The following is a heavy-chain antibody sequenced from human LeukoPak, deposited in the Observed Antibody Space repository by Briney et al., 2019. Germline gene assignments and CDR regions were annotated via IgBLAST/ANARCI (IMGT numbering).Heavy chain of an antibody. Sequence: ASVKVSCKASGYTFTSYCMHWVRQAPGQGLEWMGIINPSGGSTSYAQKFQGRVTMTRGMSTSTVYMELSSLRSEDTAVYYCAREAYSSSWYVDDWGQGTLVTVSS. D-gene: IGHD6-13*01. V-gene: IGHV1-46*01. CDR1: GYTFTSYC. CDR2: INPSGGST. J-gene: IGHJ4*02. CDR3: AREAYSSSWYVDD.